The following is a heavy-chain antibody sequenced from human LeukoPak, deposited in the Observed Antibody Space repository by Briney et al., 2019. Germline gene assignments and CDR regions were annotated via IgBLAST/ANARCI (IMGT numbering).Heavy chain of an antibody. D-gene: IGHD6-13*01. CDR2: ISGSGGST. Sequence: GGSLRLSCAASGFTFSSYAMSWVRQTPGKGLEWVSAISGSGGSTYYADSVKGRFTISRDNSKNTLYLQMNSLRAEDTAVYYCAKSLSSSPYYFDYWGQGTLVTVSS. CDR1: GFTFSSYA. CDR3: AKSLSSSPYYFDY. V-gene: IGHV3-23*01. J-gene: IGHJ4*02.